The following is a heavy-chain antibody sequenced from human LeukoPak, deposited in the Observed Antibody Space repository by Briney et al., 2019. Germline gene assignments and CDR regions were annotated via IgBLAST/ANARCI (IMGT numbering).Heavy chain of an antibody. CDR1: GGSISSGTYY. V-gene: IGHV4-39*07. D-gene: IGHD1-14*01. Sequence: SETLSLTCTVSGGSISSGTYYWGWIRQPPGKGLEWIGSIYHSGSTYYNPSLKSRVTISVDTSKNQFSLRLSSLTAADTALYYCARDRKYYYXXXVWGXXXTXTVSS. CDR2: IYHSGST. CDR3: ARDRKYYYXXXV. J-gene: IGHJ6*03.